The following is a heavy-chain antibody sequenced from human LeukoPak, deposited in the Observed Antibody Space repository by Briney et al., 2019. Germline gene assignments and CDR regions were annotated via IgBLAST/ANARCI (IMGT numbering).Heavy chain of an antibody. J-gene: IGHJ4*02. CDR3: ARDLHPRYYLPDY. V-gene: IGHV3-7*04. Sequence: GGSLRLSCVASAFAFSSNWMSWVRQAPGKGLEWVASIKEDGSETYYVDSVKGRFTISRDNAKNSLYLQMNSLRAEDTAVYYCARDLHPRYYLPDYWGQGTLVTVSA. D-gene: IGHD1-26*01. CDR1: AFAFSSNW. CDR2: IKEDGSET.